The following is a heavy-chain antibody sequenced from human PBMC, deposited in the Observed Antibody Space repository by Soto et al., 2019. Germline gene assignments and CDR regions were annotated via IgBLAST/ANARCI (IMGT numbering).Heavy chain of an antibody. D-gene: IGHD2-2*01. Sequence: SLRLSCAASGFPFRSYAMSWVRQAPGKGLEWVSGISTRVGSTHYADAVKGRFTIYRENSKSTLYLHVNTLREEDTAMYYWANGGNWSTSYY. CDR1: GFPFRSYA. CDR2: ISTRVGST. CDR3: ANGGNWSTSYY. V-gene: IGHV3-23*01. J-gene: IGHJ6*01.